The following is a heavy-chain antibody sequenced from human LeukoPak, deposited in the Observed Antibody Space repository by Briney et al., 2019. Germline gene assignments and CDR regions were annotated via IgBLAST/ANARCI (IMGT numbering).Heavy chain of an antibody. CDR1: GYSFTGYY. D-gene: IGHD3-22*01. J-gene: IGHJ4*02. V-gene: IGHV1-8*02. CDR3: ARVFYYDSSGYYYRVYYFDY. CDR2: INPNSGNT. Sequence: ASVKVSCKASGYSFTGYYMHWVRQAPGQGLEWMGWINPNSGNTGYAQKFQGRVTMTRNTSISTAYMELSSLRSEDTAVYYCARVFYYDSSGYYYRVYYFDYWGQGTLVTVSS.